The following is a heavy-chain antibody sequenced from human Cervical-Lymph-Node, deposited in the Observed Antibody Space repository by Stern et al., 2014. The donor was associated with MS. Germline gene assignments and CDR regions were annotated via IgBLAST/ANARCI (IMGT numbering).Heavy chain of an antibody. CDR2: ISGSSTYI. Sequence: VQLVESGGGLVKPGGSLRLSCAASGFTFSTYSMDWVRQAPGKGLEWVSTISGSSTYIYYADSVKGRFTISRDNAKNSLYLQMNSLRAEDTAVYYCARNPITIFGIITEELDYWGQGTLVTVSS. D-gene: IGHD3-3*01. J-gene: IGHJ4*02. CDR1: GFTFSTYS. V-gene: IGHV3-21*01. CDR3: ARNPITIFGIITEELDY.